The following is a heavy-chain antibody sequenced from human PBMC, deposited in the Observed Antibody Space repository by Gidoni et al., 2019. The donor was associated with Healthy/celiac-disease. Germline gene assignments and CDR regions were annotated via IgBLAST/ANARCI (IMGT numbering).Heavy chain of an antibody. J-gene: IGHJ4*02. CDR1: GGSFSGYY. Sequence: QVQLQQWGAGLLKPSETLSLTCAVYGGSFSGYYWSWIRQPPGKGLEWIGEINHSGSTNYNPSLKSRATISVDTSKNQFSLKLSSVTAADTAVYYCARADVLRFLGESFDYWGQGTLVTVSS. V-gene: IGHV4-34*01. CDR2: INHSGST. CDR3: ARADVLRFLGESFDY. D-gene: IGHD3-3*01.